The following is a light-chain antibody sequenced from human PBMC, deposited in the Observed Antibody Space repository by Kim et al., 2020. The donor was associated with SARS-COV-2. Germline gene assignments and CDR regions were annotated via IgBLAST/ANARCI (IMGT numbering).Light chain of an antibody. Sequence: SYELTQPPSVSVAPGKTARITCGGNNSGSKSVHWYQQKPGQAPVLVIYHDRDRPSGIPERFSGSNSGNTAPLTISRVEAGDEADYYCQVWDSSSDLLFGGGTKLTVL. CDR3: QVWDSSSDLL. V-gene: IGLV3-21*04. CDR1: NSGSKS. CDR2: HDR. J-gene: IGLJ3*02.